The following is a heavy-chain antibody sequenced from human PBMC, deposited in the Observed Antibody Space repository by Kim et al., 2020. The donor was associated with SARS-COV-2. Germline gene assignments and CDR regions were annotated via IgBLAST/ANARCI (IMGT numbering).Heavy chain of an antibody. D-gene: IGHD3-22*01. V-gene: IGHV3-21*01. CDR1: GFTFSSYS. Sequence: GGSLRLSCAASGFTFSSYSMNWVRQAPGKGLEWVSSISSSSSYIYYADSVKGRFTISRDNAKNSLYLQMNSLRAEDTAVYYCAREPDYDSSGYRHYLNAFDIWGQGTMVTVSS. J-gene: IGHJ3*02. CDR2: ISSSSSYI. CDR3: AREPDYDSSGYRHYLNAFDI.